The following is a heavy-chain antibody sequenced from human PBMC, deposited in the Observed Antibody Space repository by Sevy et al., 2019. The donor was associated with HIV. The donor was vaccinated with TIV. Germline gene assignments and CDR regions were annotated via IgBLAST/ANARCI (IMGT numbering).Heavy chain of an antibody. CDR1: GGSVSSGSYY. CDR2: IYYSGST. J-gene: IGHJ5*02. V-gene: IGHV4-61*01. CDR3: ARRARTSFRGWFVP. D-gene: IGHD6-6*01. Sequence: SETLSLTCTVSGGSVSSGSYYWSWIRQPPGKGLEWIGYIYYSGSTSYNPSFKCRVTISVDTSKNQFSLKLSSVTAADTAVYYCARRARTSFRGWFVPWGQGTLVTDSS.